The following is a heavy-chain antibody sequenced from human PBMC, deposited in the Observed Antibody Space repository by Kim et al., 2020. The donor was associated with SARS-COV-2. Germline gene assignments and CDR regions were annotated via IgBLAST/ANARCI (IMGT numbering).Heavy chain of an antibody. Sequence: SETLSLTCAVSGGSISSSNWWSWVRQPPGKGLEWIGEIYHSGSTNYNPSLKSRVTISVDKSKNQFSLKLSSVTAADTAVYYCARVRTEYSSSEPFDYWGQGTLVTVSS. CDR1: GGSISSSNW. V-gene: IGHV4-4*02. D-gene: IGHD6-6*01. CDR3: ARVRTEYSSSEPFDY. J-gene: IGHJ4*02. CDR2: IYHSGST.